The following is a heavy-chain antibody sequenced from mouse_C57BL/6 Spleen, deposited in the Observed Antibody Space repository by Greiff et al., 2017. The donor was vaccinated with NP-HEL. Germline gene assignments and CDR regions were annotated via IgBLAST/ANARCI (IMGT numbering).Heavy chain of an antibody. Sequence: VKLVESGAELARPGASVKLSCKASGYTFTSYGISWVKQRTGQGLEWIGEIYPRSGNTYYNEKFKGNATLTADKSSSTSYMELRSLTSEDSAVYFSARSGYYGSSYVWYFDGWGTGTTVTVSS. CDR1: GYTFTSYG. CDR3: ARSGYYGSSYVWYFDG. CDR2: IYPRSGNT. D-gene: IGHD1-1*01. V-gene: IGHV1-81*01. J-gene: IGHJ1*03.